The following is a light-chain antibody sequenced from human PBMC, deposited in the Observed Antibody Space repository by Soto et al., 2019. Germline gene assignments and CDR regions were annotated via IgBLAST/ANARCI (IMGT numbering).Light chain of an antibody. CDR2: DAY. J-gene: IGKJ5*01. CDR1: QSFRGL. Sequence: EVALTQSPVTLSLSPGARATLSCRASQSFRGLLAWYQQKPGQAPRLLIYDAYNRATGIPPRFSGSGSGTDFTLTISSLEPEDSAVYYCQQRHMRPITFGQGTRLEIK. CDR3: QQRHMRPIT. V-gene: IGKV3-11*01.